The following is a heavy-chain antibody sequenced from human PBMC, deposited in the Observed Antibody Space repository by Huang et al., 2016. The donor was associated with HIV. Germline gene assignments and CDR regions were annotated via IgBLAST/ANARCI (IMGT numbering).Heavy chain of an antibody. CDR1: GGSISTHY. CDR2: IDYSGST. V-gene: IGHV4-59*11. D-gene: IGHD3-3*01. J-gene: IGHJ4*02. CDR3: ARDHHDFWRGYRRMYFFDH. Sequence: HVQLQESGPGLVKPSETLSLTCTVSGGSISTHYWSWIRQPPGKGLEWIGSIDYSGSTHYSPSIKSRVTILLDTSKNQFSLRVNSVTAADTAMYYCARDHHDFWRGYRRMYFFDHWGQGTLVTVSS.